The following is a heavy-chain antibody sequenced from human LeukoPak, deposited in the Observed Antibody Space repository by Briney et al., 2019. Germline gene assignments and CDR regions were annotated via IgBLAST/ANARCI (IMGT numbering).Heavy chain of an antibody. V-gene: IGHV5-51*01. CDR1: GYSFTSYW. CDR3: ARAPLEYSSSSSIDY. CDR2: IYPGDSDT. J-gene: IGHJ4*02. Sequence: KHGESLKISCKGSGYSFTSYWIGWVRQMPGKGLEWMGIIYPGDSDTRYSPSFQGQVTISADKSISTAYLQWSSLKASDTAMYYCARAPLEYSSSSSIDYWGQGTLVTVSS. D-gene: IGHD6-6*01.